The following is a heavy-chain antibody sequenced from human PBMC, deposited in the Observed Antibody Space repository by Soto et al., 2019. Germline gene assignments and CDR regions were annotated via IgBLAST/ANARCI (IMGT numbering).Heavy chain of an antibody. CDR1: GFTFSSDG. CDR3: ARDELYSSSWYERYYYYGMDV. CDR2: IWYDGSNK. D-gene: IGHD6-13*01. V-gene: IGHV3-33*01. J-gene: IGHJ6*02. Sequence: PGGSLRLSCAASGFTFSSDGMHWVLQAPGKGLEWVAVIWYDGSNKYYADSVKGRFTISRDNSKNTLYLQMNSLRAEDTAVYYCARDELYSSSWYERYYYYGMDVWGQGTTVTVSS.